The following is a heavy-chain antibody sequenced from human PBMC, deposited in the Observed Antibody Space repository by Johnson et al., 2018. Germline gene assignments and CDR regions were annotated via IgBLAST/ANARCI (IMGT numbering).Heavy chain of an antibody. CDR3: AGEQLGSGVKAYYL. J-gene: IGHJ3*01. V-gene: IGHV3-13*01. CDR2: IGIAGDT. D-gene: IGHD2-15*01. Sequence: VQLVQSGGGLVQXGGSXRLXCTASGFTFRPYEMHWVRQPTGDRLEWVSAIGIAGDTFYSASVKGRFTISREVAMDSLYLQMSGLRAEDTAVYYCAGEQLGSGVKAYYLWGQGTMVTVSS. CDR1: GFTFRPYE.